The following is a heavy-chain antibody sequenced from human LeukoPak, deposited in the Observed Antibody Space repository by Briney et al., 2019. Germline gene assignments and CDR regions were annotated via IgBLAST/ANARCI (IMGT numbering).Heavy chain of an antibody. J-gene: IGHJ4*02. CDR2: ISYDGNHK. D-gene: IGHD1-26*01. V-gene: IGHV3-30*18. Sequence: GTSLRLSCAASGLTFSSGMHWVRQAPGKGLEWVAVISYDGNHKFYGDSVKGRFTISRDNSRNTLYLQMDSLRTEDTAVYYCAKGELHFNTCSFDYWGQGTLVTVSS. CDR3: AKGELHFNTCSFDY. CDR1: GLTFSSG.